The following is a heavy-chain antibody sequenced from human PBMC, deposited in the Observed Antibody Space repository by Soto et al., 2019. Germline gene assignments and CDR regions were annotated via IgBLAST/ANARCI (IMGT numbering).Heavy chain of an antibody. J-gene: IGHJ5*02. CDR1: GGSISSSSYY. Sequence: SETLSLTCTVSGGSISSSSYYWGWIRQPPGKGLEWIGSIYYSGSTYYNPSLKSRVTISVDTSKNQFSLKLSSVTAADTAVYYCARLISVIVVVPAAILFDPWGQGTLVTVSS. D-gene: IGHD2-2*01. CDR3: ARLISVIVVVPAAILFDP. CDR2: IYYSGST. V-gene: IGHV4-39*01.